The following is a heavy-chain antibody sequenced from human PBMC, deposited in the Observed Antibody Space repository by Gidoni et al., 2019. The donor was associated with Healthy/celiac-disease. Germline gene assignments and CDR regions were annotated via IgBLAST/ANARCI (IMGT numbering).Heavy chain of an antibody. D-gene: IGHD3-10*01. J-gene: IGHJ4*02. V-gene: IGHV1-58*01. CDR2: IVVGSGNT. CDR3: AAFVLDYYGSGSYSLDY. Sequence: QMQLVQSGPEVKKPGTSVKVSCKASGFTFTSPAVQWVRQARGQRLEWIGWIVVGSGNTNYAQKFQERVTITRDMSTSTAYMELSSLRSEDTAVYYCAAFVLDYYGSGSYSLDYWGQGTLVTVSS. CDR1: GFTFTSPA.